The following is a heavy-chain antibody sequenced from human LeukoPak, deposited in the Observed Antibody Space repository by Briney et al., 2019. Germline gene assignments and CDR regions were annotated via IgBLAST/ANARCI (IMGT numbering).Heavy chain of an antibody. CDR1: GFTFDEYG. CDR3: ARDDNALIVGAASLIY. V-gene: IGHV3-20*04. J-gene: IGHJ4*02. D-gene: IGHD1-26*01. Sequence: GGSLGLSCAASGFTFDEYGMSWVRQVPGKGLEWVSGINWTGDRTVYADSVKGRFTISRDNAKNSLYLQMNSLRAEDTALFYCARDDNALIVGAASLIYWGQGTLVTVSS. CDR2: INWTGDRT.